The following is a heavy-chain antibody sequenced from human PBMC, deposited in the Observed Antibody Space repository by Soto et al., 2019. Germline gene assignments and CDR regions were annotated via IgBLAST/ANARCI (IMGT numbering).Heavy chain of an antibody. D-gene: IGHD3-10*01. V-gene: IGHV1-3*01. CDR3: ARGCYGPEF. Sequence: QVQLVQSGAEVKEPGASVKVSCKASGYTFTSNSMHWVRQAPGQRLEWMGWIDAGNGNTKYSPKFQGRVTLTRDTSASTAYMDLSSLSSEDTAVYYCARGCYGPEFWGQGTLVTVST. CDR2: IDAGNGNT. J-gene: IGHJ4*02. CDR1: GYTFTSNS.